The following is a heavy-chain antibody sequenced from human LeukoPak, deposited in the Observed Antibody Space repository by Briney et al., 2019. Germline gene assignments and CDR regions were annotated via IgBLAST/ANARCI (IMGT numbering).Heavy chain of an antibody. V-gene: IGHV3-33*01. J-gene: IGHJ4*02. Sequence: GGSLRLSCAASGFTFSSYGMHWVRQAPGKGLEWVAVIWYDGSNKYYADSVKGRFTISRDNSKNTLYLQMNSLRAEDTAVYYCTTQSGAWNFDYWGQGTLVTVSS. CDR3: TTQSGAWNFDY. CDR2: IWYDGSNK. D-gene: IGHD1-1*01. CDR1: GFTFSSYG.